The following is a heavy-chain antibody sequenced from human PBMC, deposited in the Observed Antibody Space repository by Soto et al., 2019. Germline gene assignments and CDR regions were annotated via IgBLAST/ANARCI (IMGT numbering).Heavy chain of an antibody. V-gene: IGHV3-23*01. Sequence: EAQLLESGGGLVRPGGSLRLSCVASGFTFSTYAMSWVRQAPGKGLEWVSALTPSGGETYYADSVKGRFTISRDNSMNALYLQMNSLGTADTVVHYGPHPGEYGVFDAYDSWGHETMVTV. CDR1: GFTFSTYA. CDR2: LTPSGGET. CDR3: PHPGEYGVFDAYDS. J-gene: IGHJ3*02. D-gene: IGHD4-17*01.